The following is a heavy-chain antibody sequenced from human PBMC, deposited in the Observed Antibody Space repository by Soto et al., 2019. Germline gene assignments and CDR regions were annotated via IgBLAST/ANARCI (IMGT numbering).Heavy chain of an antibody. CDR2: IYYSGST. J-gene: IGHJ4*02. CDR3: ARHNYYERNGYSEGIDY. CDR1: GGSISSNSYY. D-gene: IGHD3-22*01. V-gene: IGHV4-39*01. Sequence: SETLSLTCTVSGGSISSNSYYWGWIRQPPGKGLEWIGSIYYSGSTYYNPSLKSRVTISVDTSKNQFSLKLSSVTAADTAVYYSARHNYYERNGYSEGIDYWGQGTLVTV.